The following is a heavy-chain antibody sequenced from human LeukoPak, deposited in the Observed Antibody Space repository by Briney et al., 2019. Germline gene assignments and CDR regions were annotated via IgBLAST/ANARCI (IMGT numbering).Heavy chain of an antibody. J-gene: IGHJ4*02. CDR1: GFTFSDYY. CDR3: ARVNRVTAIQELDY. D-gene: IGHD2-21*02. V-gene: IGHV3-11*01. Sequence: GGSLRLSCAASGFTFSDYYMTWIRQAPGKGLEWVSCISSSGSTIFYADSVKGRFTISRDNAKGSLFLQMNSLRAKDTAVYYCARVNRVTAIQELDYWGQGTLVTVSS. CDR2: ISSSGSTI.